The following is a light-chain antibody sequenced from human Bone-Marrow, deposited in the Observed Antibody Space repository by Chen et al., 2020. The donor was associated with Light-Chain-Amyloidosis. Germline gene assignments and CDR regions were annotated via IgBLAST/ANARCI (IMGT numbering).Light chain of an antibody. CDR1: SSDVGGDNH. CDR3: SAYTITNTLV. J-gene: IGLJ1*01. Sequence: QSALTQPASVSGSPGQSITISCTGTSSDVGGDNHVSWYQQHPDKAPKLMIYEVTNRPSWVPDRVSGSTSDNTASLTISGLQTEDEADYFCSAYTITNTLVFGSGTRVPGL. CDR2: EVT. V-gene: IGLV2-14*01.